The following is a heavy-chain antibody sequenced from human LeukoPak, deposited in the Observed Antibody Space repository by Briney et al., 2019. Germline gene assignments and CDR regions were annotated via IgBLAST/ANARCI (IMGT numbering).Heavy chain of an antibody. D-gene: IGHD1-7*01. CDR2: LSDVGNT. J-gene: IGHJ4*02. Sequence: PGGSLRLSCAASGFTFSNFAIAWVRQAPGKGLEWVSNLSDVGNTYYADSVKGRFTISRDTSRNTLYLQINNLRADDTAVYYCAKRGMKTKYYFDFWGQGTLVTVSS. V-gene: IGHV3-23*01. CDR1: GFTFSNFA. CDR3: AKRGMKTKYYFDF.